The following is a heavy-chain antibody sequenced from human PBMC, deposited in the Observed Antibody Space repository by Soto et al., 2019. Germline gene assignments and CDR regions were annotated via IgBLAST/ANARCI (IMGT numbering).Heavy chain of an antibody. CDR1: AHSLFRTSAA. J-gene: IGHJ6*02. CDR3: AREYVAAVWIYYGMDV. Sequence: QPHPLTSATTAHSLFRTSAACHWIRQPASTGLEWLGRTYYRSKWYNDYAVSVKSRITINPDTSKNQFSLQLNSVTPEDTAVYYCAREYVAAVWIYYGMDVWGQGTTVTVSS. CDR2: TYYRSKWYN. D-gene: IGHD6-13*01. V-gene: IGHV6-1*01.